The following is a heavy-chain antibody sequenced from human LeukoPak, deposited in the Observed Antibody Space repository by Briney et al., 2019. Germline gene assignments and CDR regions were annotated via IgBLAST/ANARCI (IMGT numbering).Heavy chain of an antibody. CDR1: GFTFSGSA. D-gene: IGHD3-22*01. Sequence: GGSLRLSCAASGFTFSGSAIYWVRQASGRGLEWVGRIRSKGNSYASAYTASVKGRFTVSRDDSKNTAYLQMTSLKTEDTAVYYFTKYYYDRNGFHDAFHIWGQGTMVTVSS. CDR3: TKYYYDRNGFHDAFHI. CDR2: IRSKGNSYAS. V-gene: IGHV3-73*01. J-gene: IGHJ3*02.